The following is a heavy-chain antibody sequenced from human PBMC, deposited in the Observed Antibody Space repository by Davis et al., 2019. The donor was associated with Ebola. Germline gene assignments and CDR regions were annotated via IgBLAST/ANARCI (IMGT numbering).Heavy chain of an antibody. D-gene: IGHD2-2*01. J-gene: IGHJ4*02. CDR1: GFTFSSYS. CDR2: ISSSSSYI. CDR3: VRGCISTSCYH. V-gene: IGHV3-21*01. Sequence: GESLKISCAASGFTFSSYSMNWVRQAPGKGLEWVSSISSSSSYIYYADSVKGRFTISRDNAKNSLYLQTNSLRAEDTAVYYCVRGCISTSCYHWGQGTLVIVSS.